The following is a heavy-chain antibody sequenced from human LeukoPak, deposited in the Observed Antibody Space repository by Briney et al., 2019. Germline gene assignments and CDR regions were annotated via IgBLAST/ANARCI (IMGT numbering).Heavy chain of an antibody. Sequence: ASVKVSCKASEYTFTSYYLHWVRQAPGQGLEWMGIINPSGDSTTYAQKFQGRVTMTRDMSTSTVYLELSSLRSEDTAVYYCARDTQLFYYDTGGPLYYWGQGTLVTVSS. CDR1: EYTFTSYY. D-gene: IGHD3-22*01. CDR3: ARDTQLFYYDTGGPLYY. J-gene: IGHJ4*02. V-gene: IGHV1-46*01. CDR2: INPSGDST.